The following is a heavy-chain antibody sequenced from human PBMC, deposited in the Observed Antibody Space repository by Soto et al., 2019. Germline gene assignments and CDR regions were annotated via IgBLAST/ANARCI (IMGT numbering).Heavy chain of an antibody. CDR2: ISSNGGST. CDR3: VKDPSPGGNYYDSSYFDY. D-gene: IGHD3-22*01. V-gene: IGHV3-64D*06. J-gene: IGHJ4*02. Sequence: PGGSLRLSCSASGFTFSSYAMHWVRQAPGKGLEYVSAISSNGGSTYYADSVKGRFTISRDNSKNTLYLQMSSLRAEDTAVYYCVKDPSPGGNYYDSSYFDYWGQGTLVTVSS. CDR1: GFTFSSYA.